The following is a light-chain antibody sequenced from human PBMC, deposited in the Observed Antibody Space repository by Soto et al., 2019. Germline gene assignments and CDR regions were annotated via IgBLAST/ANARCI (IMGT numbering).Light chain of an antibody. CDR3: QQYDNLALT. V-gene: IGKV1-33*01. CDR2: DAS. J-gene: IGKJ4*01. Sequence: QKSLSPSSLTANVGARVTITCQASQDISNYLNWYQQKPGKAPKLLIYDASNLETGVPSRFSGSGSGTDFTFTISSLQPEDIATYYCQQYDNLALTFAGRAKVDI. CDR1: QDISNY.